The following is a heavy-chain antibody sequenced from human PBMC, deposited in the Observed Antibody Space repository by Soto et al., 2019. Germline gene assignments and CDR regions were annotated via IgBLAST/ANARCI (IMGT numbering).Heavy chain of an antibody. CDR3: ARAVMPWESYLPAAINYYYYYYGMDV. CDR1: GYTFTSYG. D-gene: IGHD2-2*01. V-gene: IGHV1-18*04. Sequence: ASVKVSCKASGYTFTSYGISWVRQAPGQGLEWMGWVSAYNGNTNYAQKLQGRVTMTTDTSTSTAYMELRSLRSDDTAVYYCARAVMPWESYLPAAINYYYYYYGMDVWGQGTTVTV. J-gene: IGHJ6*02. CDR2: VSAYNGNT.